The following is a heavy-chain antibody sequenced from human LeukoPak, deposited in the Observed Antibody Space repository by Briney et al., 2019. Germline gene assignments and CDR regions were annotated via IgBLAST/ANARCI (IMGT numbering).Heavy chain of an antibody. D-gene: IGHD3-10*01. CDR2: ISPNSGGT. Sequence: ASVKVSCKASGYTFTSYGISWVRQAPGQGLEWMGRISPNSGGTNYAQKCQGRVTMTRDTSISTAYMELSRLRSDDTAVYYCARDRSGVLWFGESLNWFDPWGQGTLVTVSS. CDR3: ARDRSGVLWFGESLNWFDP. V-gene: IGHV1-2*06. J-gene: IGHJ5*02. CDR1: GYTFTSYG.